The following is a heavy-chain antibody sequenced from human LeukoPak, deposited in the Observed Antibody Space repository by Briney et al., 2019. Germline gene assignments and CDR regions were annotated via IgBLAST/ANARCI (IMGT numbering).Heavy chain of an antibody. J-gene: IGHJ4*02. D-gene: IGHD3-22*01. Sequence: ASVTVSFKSSVGTFINYAISGVRQAPGQGRAWVGGIIPIFGTANYAQKFQGRVTITADESTSTAYMELSCLRSEDTAVYYCATGSHTYYYDSSGYSNFDYWGQGTLVTVSS. V-gene: IGHV1-69*13. CDR2: IIPIFGTA. CDR1: VGTFINYA. CDR3: ATGSHTYYYDSSGYSNFDY.